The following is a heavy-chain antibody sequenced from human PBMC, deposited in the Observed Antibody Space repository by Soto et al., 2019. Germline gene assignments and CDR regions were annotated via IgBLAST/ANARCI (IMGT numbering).Heavy chain of an antibody. D-gene: IGHD3-16*01. CDR1: GFTVSTKY. J-gene: IGHJ4*02. CDR3: ARDPLAADY. V-gene: IGHV3-66*01. CDR2: IYSRGST. Sequence: EVQLVESGGGLVQPGGSLRLSCAASGFTVSTKYMSWVRQAPGKGLEWVSVIYSRGSTFNADSVRGRLNIYRDNYKNTVTLQKHSLSAEDRAVYYCARDPLAADYLGQGTLGTGSS.